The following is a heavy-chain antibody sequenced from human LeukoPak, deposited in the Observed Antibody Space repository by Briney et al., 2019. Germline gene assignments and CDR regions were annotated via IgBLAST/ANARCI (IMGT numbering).Heavy chain of an antibody. V-gene: IGHV4-39*01. Sequence: SETLSLTCTVSGGSISSSSYYWGWIRQPPGKGLEWIGSIYYSGGTYYTPSLKSRATITVDTSKNQFSLKLSSVTAADTAVYYCARHHPRVRIFDYWGQGTLVTVSS. CDR2: IYYSGGT. J-gene: IGHJ4*02. CDR1: GGSISSSSYY. CDR3: ARHHPRVRIFDY.